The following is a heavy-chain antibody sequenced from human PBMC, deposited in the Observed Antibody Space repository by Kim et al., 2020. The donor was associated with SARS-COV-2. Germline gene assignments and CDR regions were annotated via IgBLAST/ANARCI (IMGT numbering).Heavy chain of an antibody. CDR3: AHRRHDFWSGYWFDP. D-gene: IGHD3-3*01. Sequence: PSLKSRLTITKDTSKNQVVLKMTNMDPVDTATYYCAHRRHDFWSGYWFDPWGQGTLVTVSS. V-gene: IGHV2-5*01. J-gene: IGHJ5*02.